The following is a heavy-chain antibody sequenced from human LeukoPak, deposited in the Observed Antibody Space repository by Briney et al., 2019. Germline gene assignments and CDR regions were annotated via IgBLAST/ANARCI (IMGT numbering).Heavy chain of an antibody. J-gene: IGHJ4*02. V-gene: IGHV3-15*01. CDR1: GFTFSNAW. Sequence: GGSLRLSCAASGFTFSNAWMSWVRQAPGKGLEWVGRIKSKADGGTTDSAAPVRGRFTISRDDSKNTLFLQMNSLKPEDTAVYFCTTGTDGYNIFFDYWGQGTLVTVSS. D-gene: IGHD5-24*01. CDR2: IKSKADGGTT. CDR3: TTGTDGYNIFFDY.